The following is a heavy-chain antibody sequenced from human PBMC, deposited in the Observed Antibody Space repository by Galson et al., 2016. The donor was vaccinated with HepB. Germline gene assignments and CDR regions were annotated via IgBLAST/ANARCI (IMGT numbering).Heavy chain of an antibody. CDR1: GSSIGSNNW. V-gene: IGHV4-4*02. D-gene: IGHD2-2*01. Sequence: SETLSLTCAVSGSSIGSNNWWSWVRQPPGKGLEWIGEIYDSGITNYNPSLKSRVTISVDKSKNQFSLNLNSVAAADTAVYYCARRVPHCSSTSCLLDFWGQVTLVTVSS. CDR2: IYDSGIT. J-gene: IGHJ4*02. CDR3: ARRVPHCSSTSCLLDF.